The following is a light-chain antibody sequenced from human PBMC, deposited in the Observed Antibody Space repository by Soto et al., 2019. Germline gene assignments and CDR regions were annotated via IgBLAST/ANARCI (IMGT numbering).Light chain of an antibody. V-gene: IGKV3-15*01. CDR1: ERVSTN. J-gene: IGKJ1*01. Sequence: DIVMTQSPLTLSVSPGESATLSCRASERVSTNLARYQQTPGQAPRLLIYSASRRPTDIPVRFSGSGSGAEFTLTISSLQSEDFAIYYCQQYNNLPPTFGQGTKVDIK. CDR3: QQYNNLPPT. CDR2: SAS.